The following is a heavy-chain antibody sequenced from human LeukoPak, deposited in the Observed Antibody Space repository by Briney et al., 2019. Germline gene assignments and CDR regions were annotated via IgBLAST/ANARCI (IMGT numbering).Heavy chain of an antibody. CDR1: GGSISSSNW. CDR2: IYHSGST. J-gene: IGHJ4*02. V-gene: IGHV4-4*02. Sequence: PSETLSLTCAVSGGSISSSNWWSWVRQPPGKGLERIGEIYHSGSTNYNPSLKSRVTISVDKSKNQFSLKLSSVTAADTAVYYCARVSGSYLNFDYWGQGTLVTVSS. D-gene: IGHD1-26*01. CDR3: ARVSGSYLNFDY.